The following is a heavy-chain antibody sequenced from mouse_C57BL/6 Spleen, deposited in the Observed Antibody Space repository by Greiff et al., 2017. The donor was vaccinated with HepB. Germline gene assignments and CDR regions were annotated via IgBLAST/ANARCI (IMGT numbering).Heavy chain of an antibody. J-gene: IGHJ2*01. CDR2: IYPRDGST. Sequence: VQGVESGPELVKPGASVKLSCKASGYTFTSYDINWVKQRPGQGLEWIGWIYPRDGSTKYNEKFKGKATLTVDTSSSTAYMELHSLTSEDSAVYFCARVLYGSSMGYFDYWGQGTTLTVSS. CDR3: ARVLYGSSMGYFDY. D-gene: IGHD1-1*01. CDR1: GYTFTSYD. V-gene: IGHV1-85*01.